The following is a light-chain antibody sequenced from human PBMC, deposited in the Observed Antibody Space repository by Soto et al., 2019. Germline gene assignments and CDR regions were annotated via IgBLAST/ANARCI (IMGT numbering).Light chain of an antibody. Sequence: DIVLTQSPGTLSLSPRESATLSFRASRSLARNYLAWYQQKPGQAPRLLFYGASTRATGVTDRFSGSGSGTAFVLTISRLEHEVLAIYYGQEYGSSIMLPFGEGTELEI. J-gene: IGKJ2*01. CDR1: RSLARNY. CDR3: QEYGSSIMLP. CDR2: GAS. V-gene: IGKV3-20*01.